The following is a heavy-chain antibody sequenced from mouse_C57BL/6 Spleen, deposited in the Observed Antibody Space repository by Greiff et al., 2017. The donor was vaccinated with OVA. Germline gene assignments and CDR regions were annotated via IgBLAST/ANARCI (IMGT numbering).Heavy chain of an antibody. V-gene: IGHV5-9-1*02. Sequence: EVKLEESGEGLVKPGGSLKLSCAASGFTFSSYAMSWVRQTPEKRLEWVAYISSGGDYIYYADTVKGRSTISRDNARNTLYLQMSSLKSEDTAMYYCTREMGTGTSWFAYWGQGTLVTVSA. CDR2: ISSGGDYI. J-gene: IGHJ3*01. CDR3: TREMGTGTSWFAY. D-gene: IGHD4-1*01. CDR1: GFTFSSYA.